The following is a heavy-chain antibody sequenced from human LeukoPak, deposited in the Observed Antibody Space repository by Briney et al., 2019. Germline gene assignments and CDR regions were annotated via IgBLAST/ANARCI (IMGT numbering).Heavy chain of an antibody. J-gene: IGHJ6*02. CDR3: AREGYYSGMDV. Sequence: GGSLRLSCAASGFTFSSCSMKWIRQAPGKGLEWVSFIGSSISYISYADSVKGRFTISRDNAKNSLYLQMNSLRAEDTAVYYCAREGYYSGMDVWGQGTTVTVSS. CDR2: IGSSISYI. V-gene: IGHV3-21*01. CDR1: GFTFSSCS.